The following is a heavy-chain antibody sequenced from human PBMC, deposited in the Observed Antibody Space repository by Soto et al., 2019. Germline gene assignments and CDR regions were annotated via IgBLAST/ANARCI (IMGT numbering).Heavy chain of an antibody. V-gene: IGHV3-7*01. CDR2: ISHDGREK. J-gene: IGHJ4*02. CDR1: GFPFSRYE. Sequence: PGGSLRLSCAASGFPFSRYEIHWVRQVPGRGLEWVALISHDGREKIYVDSVKGRFTISRDNAKNSLYLQMNSLRAEDTAVYYCAIPRDFWGQGTLVTVSS. CDR3: AIPRDF.